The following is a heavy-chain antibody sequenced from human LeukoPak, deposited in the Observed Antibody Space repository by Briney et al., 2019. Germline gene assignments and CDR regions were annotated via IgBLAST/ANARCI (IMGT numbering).Heavy chain of an antibody. CDR3: ARGIPVSGSYFSDY. V-gene: IGHV1-8*03. Sequence: ASVKVSCKASGYTFTDYYMHWVRQAPGQGLEWMGWMNPNSGNTGYAQKFQGRVTITRNTSISTAYMELSSLRSEDTAVYYCARGIPVSGSYFSDYWGQGTLVTVSS. D-gene: IGHD1-26*01. CDR2: MNPNSGNT. CDR1: GYTFTDYY. J-gene: IGHJ4*02.